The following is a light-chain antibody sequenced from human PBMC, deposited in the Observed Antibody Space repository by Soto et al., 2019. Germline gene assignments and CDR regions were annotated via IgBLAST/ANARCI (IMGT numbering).Light chain of an antibody. CDR1: NSDVGGYHY. Sequence: QSVLTQPASVSGSPGQSITISCTGTNSDVGGYHYVSWYQQYPGKAPKLIIYEVKKRPSGVSDRFSGSKSLNTASLTISGLQADDEADYYCSSYTTTTSVIFGGGTKLTVL. CDR3: SSYTTTTSVI. J-gene: IGLJ2*01. V-gene: IGLV2-14*01. CDR2: EVK.